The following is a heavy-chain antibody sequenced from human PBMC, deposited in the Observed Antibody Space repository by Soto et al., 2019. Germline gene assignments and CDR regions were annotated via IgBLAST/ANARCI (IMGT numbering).Heavy chain of an antibody. V-gene: IGHV4-30-4*01. CDR2: IHSSGSI. J-gene: IGHJ1*01. D-gene: IGHD3-22*01. CDR3: ARDLDGLHDDTSGPFPRPG. Sequence: SETLSLTCTISGGSISSDDYYWSWIRQAPGRGLEWIGYIHSSGSIYYNPSLKSRATMSIDTAGNQFSLKVSSVTVADTAVYYCARDLDGLHDDTSGPFPRPGWGQGTLVTVSS. CDR1: GGSISSDDYY.